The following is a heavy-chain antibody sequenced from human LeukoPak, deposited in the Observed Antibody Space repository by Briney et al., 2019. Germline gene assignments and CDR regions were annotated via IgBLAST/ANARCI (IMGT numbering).Heavy chain of an antibody. CDR1: GGSISSGDYY. V-gene: IGHV4-30-4*08. CDR3: ARGEYSSSWMVY. J-gene: IGHJ4*02. Sequence: SETLSLTCTVSGGSISSGDYYWSWIRQPPGKGLEWIGYIYYSGSTYYNPSLKSRVTISVDTSKNQFSLKLSSVTAADTAVYYCARGEYSSSWMVYWGQGTLVTVSS. CDR2: IYYSGST. D-gene: IGHD6-13*01.